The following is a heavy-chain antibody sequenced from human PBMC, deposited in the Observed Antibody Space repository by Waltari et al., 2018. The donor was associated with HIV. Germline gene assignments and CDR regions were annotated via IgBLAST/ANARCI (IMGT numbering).Heavy chain of an antibody. D-gene: IGHD6-19*01. CDR3: ARSGVGQWLVRGWAMDL. CDR1: GFNFRTSA. J-gene: IGHJ2*01. CDR2: TSGSCGDA. V-gene: IGHV3-23*01. Sequence: EVNILESGGGLPQSGGPLRLYCVPSGFNFRTSAMSWVRQALGKGLRWVSETSGSCGDAHYSDSVKGRFTISRDNAKNTVYLQMSNLRDEDTAVYFCARSGVGQWLVRGWAMDLWGRGTPVTVSS.